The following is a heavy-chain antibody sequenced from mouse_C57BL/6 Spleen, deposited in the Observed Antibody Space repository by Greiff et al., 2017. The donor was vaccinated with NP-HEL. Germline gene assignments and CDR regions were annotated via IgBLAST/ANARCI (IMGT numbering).Heavy chain of an antibody. CDR3: ATYYGSSYNYAMDY. J-gene: IGHJ4*01. V-gene: IGHV1-9*01. CDR2: ILPGSGST. Sequence: QVQLQQSGAELMKPGASVKLSCKATGYTFTGYWIEWVKQRPGHGLEWIGEILPGSGSTNYNEKFKGKATFTADTSSNTAYMQPSSLTTEDSAIYYCATYYGSSYNYAMDYWGQGTSVTVSS. D-gene: IGHD1-1*01. CDR1: GYTFTGYW.